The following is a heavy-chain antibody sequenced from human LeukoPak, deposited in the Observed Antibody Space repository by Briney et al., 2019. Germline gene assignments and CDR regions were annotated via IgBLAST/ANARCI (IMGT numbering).Heavy chain of an antibody. Sequence: GGSLRLSCAASGFTFSSYGIHWVRQAPGKGLEWVAFIRYDGFNKYYTDSVKGRFTISRDNSKNTLYLQMNSLRAEDTAVYYCARNDDRPDNGLDYWGQGTLVTVSS. CDR2: IRYDGFNK. V-gene: IGHV3-30*02. CDR1: GFTFSSYG. J-gene: IGHJ4*02. D-gene: IGHD3-22*01. CDR3: ARNDDRPDNGLDY.